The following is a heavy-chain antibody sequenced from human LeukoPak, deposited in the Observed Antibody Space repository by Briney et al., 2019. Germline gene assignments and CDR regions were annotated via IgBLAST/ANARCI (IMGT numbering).Heavy chain of an antibody. D-gene: IGHD1-26*01. CDR1: GFYSNDYA. CDR2: ISGTSHTT. CDR3: AKGWDNFYFYYYMDV. J-gene: IGHJ6*03. Sequence: PGGSLRLSCAGSGFYSNDYARYALSGVRQAPGQGLECVSAISGTSHTTKYADSVKGRFTISRDNSKNTLYLQMNSLRAEDTAVYYCAKGWDNFYFYYYMDVWGKGTMVTVSS. V-gene: IGHV3-23*01.